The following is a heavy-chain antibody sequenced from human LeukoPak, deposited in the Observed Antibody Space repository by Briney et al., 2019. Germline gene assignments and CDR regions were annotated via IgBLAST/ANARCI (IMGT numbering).Heavy chain of an antibody. CDR1: GGTFSSYT. Sequence: ASVTVSCKASGGTFSSYTISWVRQAPGQGHEWMGRIIPILGIANYAQKLQGRVTFTADKSTSTAYMELSSLRSEDTAVYCCARDGSIVVVPAAVPPSYGMDVWGQGTTVTVSS. V-gene: IGHV1-69*04. CDR2: IIPILGIA. CDR3: ARDGSIVVVPAAVPPSYGMDV. D-gene: IGHD2-2*02. J-gene: IGHJ6*02.